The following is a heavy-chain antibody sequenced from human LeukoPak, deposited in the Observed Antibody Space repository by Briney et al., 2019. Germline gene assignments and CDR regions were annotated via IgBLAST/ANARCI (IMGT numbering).Heavy chain of an antibody. CDR1: GFTFSNAW. CDR2: IKSKTDGGTT. V-gene: IGHV3-15*01. CDR3: TTDSMFYSSSWIFDY. Sequence: GGSLRLSCAASGFTFSNAWMSWVRQAPGKGLEWVGRIKSKTDGGTTDYAAPVKGRFTISRDDSKNTLYLRMNSLKTEDTAVYYCTTDSMFYSSSWIFDYWGQGTLVTVSS. D-gene: IGHD6-13*01. J-gene: IGHJ4*02.